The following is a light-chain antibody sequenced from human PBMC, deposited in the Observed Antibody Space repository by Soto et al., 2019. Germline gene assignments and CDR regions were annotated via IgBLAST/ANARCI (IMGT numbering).Light chain of an antibody. Sequence: EIVLSQSPGTLSLSPGESATLSCRASQSFNSIYLAWYQQKPGQAPRLLIYGASTRATGIPARFSGSGSGTEFTLTISSLQPEDFATYDCQQADSLPLVTFGQGTRLEIK. J-gene: IGKJ5*01. CDR3: QQADSLPLVT. CDR1: QSFNSIY. V-gene: IGKV3D-7*01. CDR2: GAS.